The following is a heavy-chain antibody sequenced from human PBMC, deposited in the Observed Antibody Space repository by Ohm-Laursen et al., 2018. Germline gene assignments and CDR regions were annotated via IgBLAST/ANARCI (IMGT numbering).Heavy chain of an antibody. D-gene: IGHD3-22*01. CDR3: ARDSRPAYSPVYDSRTPLFDY. CDR2: IIPIFGTA. CDR1: GGTFSSYA. Sequence: SVKVSCKASGGTFSSYAISWVRQAPGQGLEWMGGIIPIFGTANYAQKFQGRVTITADESTSTAYMELSSLRSEDTAVYYCARDSRPAYSPVYDSRTPLFDYWGQGTLVTVSS. J-gene: IGHJ4*02. V-gene: IGHV1-69*13.